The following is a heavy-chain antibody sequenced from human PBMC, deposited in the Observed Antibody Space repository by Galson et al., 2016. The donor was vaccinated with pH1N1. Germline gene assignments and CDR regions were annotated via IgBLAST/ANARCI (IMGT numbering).Heavy chain of an antibody. CDR1: GFTFSSYW. V-gene: IGHV3-7*01. CDR2: IKQDGSDK. D-gene: IGHD2-15*01. J-gene: IGHJ4*02. CDR3: VRAVGAMEAY. Sequence: SLRLSCAGSGFTFSSYWMHWVRQAPGKGLEWVANIKQDGSDKYYVDSMKGRFTISRDNAKNSLYLQMNSLRAEDTAVYYCVRAVGAMEAYWGQGTLVTVSS.